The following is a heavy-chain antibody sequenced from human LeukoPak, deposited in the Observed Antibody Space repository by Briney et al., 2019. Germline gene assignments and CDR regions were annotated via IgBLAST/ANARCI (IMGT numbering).Heavy chain of an antibody. CDR3: ARVAYTSSWGERYYFDY. CDR2: ISSAGGT. Sequence: GGSLRLSCVTSGFSVSNNYMSGGRRARGKGLEWVSVISSAGGTYYADSVKARFTISRDISKNTLFPLMNSLTVEDTAIYYCARVAYTSSWGERYYFDYWGQGTLVTVSS. D-gene: IGHD2-15*01. CDR1: GFSVSNNY. J-gene: IGHJ4*02. V-gene: IGHV3-66*01.